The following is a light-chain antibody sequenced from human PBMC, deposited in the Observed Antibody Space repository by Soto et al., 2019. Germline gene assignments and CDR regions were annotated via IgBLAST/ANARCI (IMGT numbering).Light chain of an antibody. Sequence: QSVLTQPPSASGSPGQSVTISCXXXXXXIGVYDFVSWYQHHPGKAPRLIIYEVVQRPSGVPDRFSGSKSGNTASLTVSGLQAADEADYFCKSYAGSNTYVFGSGTKLTVL. CDR3: KSYAGSNTYV. CDR2: EVV. J-gene: IGLJ1*01. CDR1: XXXIGVYDF. V-gene: IGLV2-8*01.